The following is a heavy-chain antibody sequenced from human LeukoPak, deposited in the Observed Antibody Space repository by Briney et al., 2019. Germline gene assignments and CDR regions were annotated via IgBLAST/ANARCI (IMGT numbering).Heavy chain of an antibody. J-gene: IGHJ4*02. CDR2: ISGSGGST. V-gene: IGHV3-23*01. CDR3: AKDLGQYYYDSSGYYPY. Sequence: PGGSLRLSCAASGFTFSSYAMSWVRQAPGKGLEWVSAISGSGGSTYYADSVKGRFTISRDNSKNTLYLQMNSLRAEDTAVYYCAKDLGQYYYDSSGYYPYWGQGTLVTVSS. CDR1: GFTFSSYA. D-gene: IGHD3-22*01.